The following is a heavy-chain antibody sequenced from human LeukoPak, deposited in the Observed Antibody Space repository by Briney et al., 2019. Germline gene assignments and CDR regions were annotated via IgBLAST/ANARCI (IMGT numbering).Heavy chain of an antibody. D-gene: IGHD5-18*01. V-gene: IGHV3-74*01. J-gene: IGHJ5*02. Sequence: GGSLRLSCAASGFTFSTYWMHWFRQAPGKGLVWVSRLNGDGSTTSYADSVKGRFTISRDNSKNTLYLQMNSLRAEDTAVYYCAKQFTDSYGSSGGDNWFDPWGQGTLVTVSS. CDR3: AKQFTDSYGSSGGDNWFDP. CDR2: LNGDGSTT. CDR1: GFTFSTYW.